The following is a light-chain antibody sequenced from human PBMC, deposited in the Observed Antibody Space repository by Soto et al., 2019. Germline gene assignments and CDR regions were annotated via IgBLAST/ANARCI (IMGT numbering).Light chain of an antibody. CDR2: DVS. CDR3: SSYTSSSTYV. V-gene: IGLV2-14*01. Sequence: QSALTQPASASGSPGQSITISCTGTSSDVGGYNYVSWYQQHPGKAPKLMAYDVSNRPSGVSNRFSGSKSGNTASLTISGLQAEDEADYYCSSYTSSSTYVFGTGTKVTVL. CDR1: SSDVGGYNY. J-gene: IGLJ1*01.